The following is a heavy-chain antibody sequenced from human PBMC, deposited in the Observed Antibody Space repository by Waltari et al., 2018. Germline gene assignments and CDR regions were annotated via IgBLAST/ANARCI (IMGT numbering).Heavy chain of an antibody. J-gene: IGHJ3*02. CDR3: ARAGTDWELDAFDI. V-gene: IGHV1-3*03. CDR1: GYTFTTYA. Sequence: QVQLVQSGAEVKKPGASVKVSCKASGYTFTTYAIHWVRQAPGQRLEWMGWINAGNGHTKYSQEFQGRVTITRDTSASTAYMELSSLRSEDMAVYYCARAGTDWELDAFDIWGQGTMVTVSS. D-gene: IGHD1-26*01. CDR2: INAGNGHT.